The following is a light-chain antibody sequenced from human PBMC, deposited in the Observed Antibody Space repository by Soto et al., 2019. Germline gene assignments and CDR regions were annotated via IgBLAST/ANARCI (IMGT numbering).Light chain of an antibody. V-gene: IGKV1-39*01. CDR2: TAS. CDR1: QSIRTY. Sequence: DIQVTQSPSSLSASVGDRVTITCRASQSIRTYLNWYQQRPGKSPKLLIHTASTLQSVVPSRFSGSGSGTDFTLTISSLQPEDFATYYCQQTYSTLNSFGQGTKLEIK. J-gene: IGKJ2*03. CDR3: QQTYSTLNS.